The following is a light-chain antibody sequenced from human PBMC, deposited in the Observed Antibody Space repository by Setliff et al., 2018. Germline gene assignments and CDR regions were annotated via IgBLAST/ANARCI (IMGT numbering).Light chain of an antibody. CDR1: SSNIGSIS. CDR3: ASWDVSLKGHV. CDR2: GNS. J-gene: IGLJ1*01. Sequence: SALTQPPSASGAPGQRVTISCSGTSSNIGSISVNWYQHLPGTAPKLLIYGNSQRPSGVPDRFSGSKSGTSASLAITGLQSEDEADYYCASWDVSLKGHVFGTGTKSPS. V-gene: IGLV1-44*01.